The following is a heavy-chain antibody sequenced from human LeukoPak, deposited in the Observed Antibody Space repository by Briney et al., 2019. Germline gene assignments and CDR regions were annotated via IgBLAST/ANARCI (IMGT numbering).Heavy chain of an antibody. CDR2: ICGSGGST. CDR1: GYTFSGYA. Sequence: GGSLRLSCAASGYTFSGYAMSWVRQAPGKGLEWVSAICGSGGSTYYADSVKGRFTISRDNSKNTLYLQMNSLRAEDTAVYYCAKAEMATINAFSYFDYWGQGTLFTVSS. CDR3: AKAEMATINAFSYFDY. D-gene: IGHD5-24*01. V-gene: IGHV3-23*01. J-gene: IGHJ4*02.